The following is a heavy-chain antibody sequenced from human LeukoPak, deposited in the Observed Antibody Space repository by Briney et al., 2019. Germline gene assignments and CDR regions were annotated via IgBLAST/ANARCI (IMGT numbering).Heavy chain of an antibody. Sequence: PGGSLRLSCAASGFTFSNAWMSWVRQAPGKGLVWVSRLNTDGRDTRYADSVQGRFTISRDNAKNTLYLQMNSLRAEDTAVYYCARSEAVAWSFDLWGRGTLVTVSS. V-gene: IGHV3-74*01. D-gene: IGHD6-19*01. CDR1: GFTFSNAW. CDR3: ARSEAVAWSFDL. CDR2: LNTDGRDT. J-gene: IGHJ2*01.